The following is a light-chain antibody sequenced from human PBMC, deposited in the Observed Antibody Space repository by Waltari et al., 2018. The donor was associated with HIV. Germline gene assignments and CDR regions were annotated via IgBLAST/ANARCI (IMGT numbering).Light chain of an antibody. CDR3: QSADSIDSYRV. CDR1: ALPKQY. V-gene: IGLV3-25*03. J-gene: IGLJ3*02. CDR2: KDT. Sequence: SYELTQSPSVSVSPGQTARITCSGDALPKQYTSWYQQRPGQAPVLVIYKDTQRSSGIPERFSGASSGTTDTLTISGVQAEDEADYYCQSADSIDSYRVFGGGTRLTVL.